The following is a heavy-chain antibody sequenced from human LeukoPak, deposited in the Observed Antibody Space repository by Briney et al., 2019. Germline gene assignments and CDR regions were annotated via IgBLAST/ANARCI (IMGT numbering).Heavy chain of an antibody. CDR1: GFTFSSYA. CDR3: ATLPSGYSSGPGVAFDI. J-gene: IGHJ3*02. Sequence: PGGSLRLSCGASGFTFSSYAMAWVRKAPGKGLRWVSLISGDGGSTYYADSVKGRFTISRDNSKNSLYLQMNSLRTEDTALYYCATLPSGYSSGPGVAFDIWGQGTMVTVSS. D-gene: IGHD6-19*01. V-gene: IGHV3-43*02. CDR2: ISGDGGST.